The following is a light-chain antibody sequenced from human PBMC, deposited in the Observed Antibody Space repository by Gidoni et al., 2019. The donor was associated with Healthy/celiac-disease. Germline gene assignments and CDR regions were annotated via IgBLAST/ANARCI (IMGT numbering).Light chain of an antibody. CDR1: QGISSY. Sequence: AIRMTQSPSSFSASTGDRVTITCRASQGISSYFAWYQQKPGKAPKLLIYAASTLQSGVPSRFSGSGSGTDFTLPISCLQSEDFATYYCQQYYSYPYTFGQGTKLEIK. CDR3: QQYYSYPYT. V-gene: IGKV1-8*01. CDR2: AAS. J-gene: IGKJ2*01.